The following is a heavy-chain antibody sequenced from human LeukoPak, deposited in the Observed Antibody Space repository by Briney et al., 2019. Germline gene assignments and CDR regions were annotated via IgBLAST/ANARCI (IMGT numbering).Heavy chain of an antibody. CDR3: ARDYIAVAGTPAGY. CDR2: IWYDGSNK. Sequence: PGGSLRLSCAASGFTFSSYGMHWVRQAPGKGLGWVAVIWYDGSNKYYADSVKGRFTISRDNSKNTLYLQMNSLRAEDTAVYYCARDYIAVAGTPAGYWGQGTLVTVSS. CDR1: GFTFSSYG. D-gene: IGHD6-19*01. V-gene: IGHV3-33*01. J-gene: IGHJ4*02.